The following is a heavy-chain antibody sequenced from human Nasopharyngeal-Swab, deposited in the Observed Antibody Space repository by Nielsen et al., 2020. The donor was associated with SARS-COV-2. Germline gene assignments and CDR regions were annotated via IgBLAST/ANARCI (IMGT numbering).Heavy chain of an antibody. V-gene: IGHV4-34*01. J-gene: IGHJ5*02. D-gene: IGHD6-13*01. CDR2: INHSGST. CDR3: ARGLIAAAGRFDP. Sequence: GSLRLSCAVYGWSFIVYSWSWIRQPPGKGLEWIGEINHSGSTNYNPSLKSRVTISVDTSKNQFSLKLSSVTAAETAVYYCARGLIAAAGRFDPWGQGTLVTVYS. CDR1: GWSFIVYS.